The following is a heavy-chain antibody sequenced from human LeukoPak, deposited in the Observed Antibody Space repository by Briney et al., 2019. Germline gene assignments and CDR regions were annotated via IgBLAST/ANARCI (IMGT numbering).Heavy chain of an antibody. CDR1: GFTFSDYN. J-gene: IGHJ4*02. CDR3: ARGTLNIPGEHGAFDY. V-gene: IGHV3-11*04. Sequence: GGSLRLSCAASGFTFSDYNMRWIRQAPGKGLEWVSSISRSGSTKYYADSVKGRFTISRDNAKKSLYLQMNSLRAEDTAVYYCARGTLNIPGEHGAFDYWGQGTLVTVSS. CDR2: ISRSGSTK. D-gene: IGHD1-14*01.